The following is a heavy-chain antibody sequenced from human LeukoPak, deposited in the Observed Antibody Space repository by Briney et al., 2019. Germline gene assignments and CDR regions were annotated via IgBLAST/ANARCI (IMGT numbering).Heavy chain of an antibody. CDR1: GFTFSSYA. J-gene: IGHJ4*02. CDR3: AKQYYYDSSGYHFDY. CDR2: ISGSGGST. Sequence: GGSLRLSCAASGFTFSSYAMSWVRQAPGKGLEWVSAISGSGGSTYYADSVKGRFTISRDNSKNTLYLQMNSLRAEDTAVYYCAKQYYYDSSGYHFDYWGQGTLVTVSS. V-gene: IGHV3-23*01. D-gene: IGHD3-22*01.